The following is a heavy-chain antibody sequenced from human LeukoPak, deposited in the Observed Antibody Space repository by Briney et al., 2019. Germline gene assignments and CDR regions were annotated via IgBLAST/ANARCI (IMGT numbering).Heavy chain of an antibody. Sequence: PSETLSLTCAVYGGSFSGYYWSWIRQPPGKGLEWIGEINHSGSTNYSPSLKSRVTISVDTSKNQFSLKLSSVTAADTAVYYCARGVIGYCSSTSRYSRNYYYYYYYMDVWGKGTTVTVSS. V-gene: IGHV4-34*01. CDR1: GGSFSGYY. CDR3: ARGVIGYCSSTSRYSRNYYYYYYYMDV. CDR2: INHSGST. D-gene: IGHD2-2*01. J-gene: IGHJ6*03.